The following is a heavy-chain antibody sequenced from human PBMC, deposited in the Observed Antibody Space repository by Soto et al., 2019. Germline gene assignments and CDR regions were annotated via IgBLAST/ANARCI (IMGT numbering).Heavy chain of an antibody. CDR1: GGSFSGYY. J-gene: IGHJ4*02. V-gene: IGHV4-34*01. D-gene: IGHD1-1*01. CDR3: ARGQGYRAVYFDY. Sequence: QVQLQQWGAGLLKPSETLSLTCAVYGGSFSGYYWSWIRQPPGKGLEWIGEINHSGSTNYNPSLKSRVTISVDTSKNQFSLKLSSVTAADTAVYYCARGQGYRAVYFDYWGQGTLVTVSS. CDR2: INHSGST.